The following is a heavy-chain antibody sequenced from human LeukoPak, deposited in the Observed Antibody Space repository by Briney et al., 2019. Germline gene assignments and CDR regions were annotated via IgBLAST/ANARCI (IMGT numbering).Heavy chain of an antibody. D-gene: IGHD3-9*01. CDR2: INANGDNT. CDR3: ARVPILTGSYYFDY. V-gene: IGHV3-64*01. J-gene: IGHJ4*02. Sequence: GGSLRLSCAASGFTFSSYAFHWVRQAPGKGLGYVSAINANGDNTYYANSVKGRFTISRDNSKNTLYLQMGSLRTEDMAVYYCARVPILTGSYYFDYWGQGILVTVSS. CDR1: GFTFSSYA.